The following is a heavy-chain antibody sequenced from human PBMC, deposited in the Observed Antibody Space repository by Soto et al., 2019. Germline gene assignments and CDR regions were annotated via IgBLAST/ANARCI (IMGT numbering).Heavy chain of an antibody. V-gene: IGHV3-15*01. D-gene: IGHD4-17*01. Sequence: EVQLVESGGGLVKPGGSLRLSCAASGFTFSNAWMSWVRQAPGKGLEWVGRIKSKTDGGTTDYAAPAKGRFTISRDDSKNTLYLQMNSLKTEDTAVYYCTTPRSYGDYSFDYWGQGTLVTVSS. CDR3: TTPRSYGDYSFDY. CDR1: GFTFSNAW. J-gene: IGHJ4*02. CDR2: IKSKTDGGTT.